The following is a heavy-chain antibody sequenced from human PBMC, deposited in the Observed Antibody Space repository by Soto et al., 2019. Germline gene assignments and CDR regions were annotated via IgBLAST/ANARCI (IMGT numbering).Heavy chain of an antibody. CDR2: ISYSGST. Sequence: QVQLQESGPGLVRPSETLSLTCTVSGASVSSGIYYWSWVRQPPGKGLEWIGYISYSGSTNYNPSSESRVPISVDTSKNHFSVKLSSVTAADTAVYYCARSAYYLDARQGSNWFDPWGQGTLVTVSS. CDR3: ARSAYYLDARQGSNWFDP. CDR1: GASVSSGIYY. V-gene: IGHV4-61*03. J-gene: IGHJ5*02. D-gene: IGHD6-6*01.